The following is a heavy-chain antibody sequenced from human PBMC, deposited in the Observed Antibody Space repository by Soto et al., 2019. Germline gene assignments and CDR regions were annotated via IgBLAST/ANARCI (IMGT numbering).Heavy chain of an antibody. J-gene: IGHJ6*01. V-gene: IGHV3-11*01. Sequence: GGSLRLSCAASGFTFSDYYVSWIRQAPGRGLEWVSYISSSSGTIYYADSVKGRFTISRDNAKNSLYLQMSSLRAEDTAVCYCARVTVTPRYGMDVWGQWTTVLVSS. CDR3: ARVTVTPRYGMDV. CDR1: GFTFSDYY. D-gene: IGHD4-17*01. CDR2: ISSSSGTI.